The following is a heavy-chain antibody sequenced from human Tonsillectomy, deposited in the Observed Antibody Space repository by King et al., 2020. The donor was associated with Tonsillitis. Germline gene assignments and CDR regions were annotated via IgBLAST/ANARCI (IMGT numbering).Heavy chain of an antibody. CDR3: ERSAVAGGFDH. CDR1: GGTFSSYA. D-gene: IGHD6-19*01. CDR2: IIPILGIA. V-gene: IGHV1-69*04. J-gene: IGHJ4*02. Sequence: VQLVQSGAEVKKPGSSVKVSCKASGGTFSSYAISWVRQAPGQGLEWMGRIIPILGIANYAQKVQGRATITAAKSTSTAYMELSSLRSEDTAVHYCERSAVAGGFDHWGQGTLVTVAS.